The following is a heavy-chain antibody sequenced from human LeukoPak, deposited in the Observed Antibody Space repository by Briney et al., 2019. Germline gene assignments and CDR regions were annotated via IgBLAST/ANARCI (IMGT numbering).Heavy chain of an antibody. J-gene: IGHJ5*02. CDR2: IDPSDSYT. V-gene: IGHV5-10-1*01. D-gene: IGHD4-17*01. Sequence: GESLRISCKGSGYSFTSYWISWVRQMPGKGLEWMGRIDPSDSYTNYSPSFQGHVTISADKSISTAYLQWSSLKASDTAMYYCARHYGDYRRALWFDPWGQGTLVTVSS. CDR1: GYSFTSYW. CDR3: ARHYGDYRRALWFDP.